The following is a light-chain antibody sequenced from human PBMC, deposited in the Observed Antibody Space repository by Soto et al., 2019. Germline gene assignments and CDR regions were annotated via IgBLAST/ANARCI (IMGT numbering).Light chain of an antibody. CDR2: DAS. V-gene: IGKV1-5*01. J-gene: IGKJ1*01. CDR1: QSISSW. Sequence: DIQMTQSPSTLSASVGDSVTITCRASQSISSWLAWYQQKPGKAPKLLIYDASSLESGVPSRFSGSGSGTEFTLTISSLQPDDFATYYCQQYNSYSPTFGKGTKVDIK. CDR3: QQYNSYSPT.